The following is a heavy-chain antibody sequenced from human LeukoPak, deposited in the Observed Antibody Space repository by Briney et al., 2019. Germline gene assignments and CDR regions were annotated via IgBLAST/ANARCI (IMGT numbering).Heavy chain of an antibody. CDR3: ARASSLLVVPVLDY. CDR2: IIPILGIA. Sequence: GASVKVSCKASGGTFSSYTISWVRQAPGQGLEWMGRIIPILGIANYAQKFQGRVTITADKSTSTAYMELSSLRSEDTAVHYCARASSLLVVPVLDYWGQGTLVTVSS. V-gene: IGHV1-69*02. CDR1: GGTFSSYT. D-gene: IGHD2-2*01. J-gene: IGHJ4*02.